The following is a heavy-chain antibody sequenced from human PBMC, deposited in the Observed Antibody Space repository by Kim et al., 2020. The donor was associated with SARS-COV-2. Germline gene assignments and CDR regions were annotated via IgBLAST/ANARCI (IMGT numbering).Heavy chain of an antibody. D-gene: IGHD5-18*01. CDR3: TRGYTYRDY. J-gene: IGHJ4*02. CDR2: INADGTKT. V-gene: IGHV3-74*01. CDR1: GFIFSNSW. Sequence: GSLRLSCAASGFIFSNSWMHWVRQAPGKGLVWVSRINADGTKTNYADSVKGRFTISRDNAKNTLYLQMNSLRDEDTAVYYCTRGYTYRDYWGQGTLVTVS.